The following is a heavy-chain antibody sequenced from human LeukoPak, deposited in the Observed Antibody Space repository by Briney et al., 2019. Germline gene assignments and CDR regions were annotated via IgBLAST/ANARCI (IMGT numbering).Heavy chain of an antibody. J-gene: IGHJ4*02. Sequence: GGSLRLSCAASGFTFSSYWMSWVRQAPGKGLEWVGFIRSNFYGGTTDYAASVKGRFTISRDGSKSIAYLQMNSLKTEDTAVYYCTRGGGGDPVDYWGQGALVTVSS. CDR1: GFTFSSYW. CDR2: IRSNFYGGTT. D-gene: IGHD3-16*01. CDR3: TRGGGGDPVDY. V-gene: IGHV3-49*04.